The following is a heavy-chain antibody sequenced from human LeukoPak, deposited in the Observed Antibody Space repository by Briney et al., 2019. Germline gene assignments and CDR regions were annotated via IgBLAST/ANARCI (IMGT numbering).Heavy chain of an antibody. CDR3: ATRSLFVGGPGANRGPFDP. V-gene: IGHV4-34*01. CDR2: INHSGST. CDR1: GGSFSGYY. D-gene: IGHD2-2*01. Sequence: SETLSLTCAVYGGSFSGYYWSWIRQPPGKGLEWTGEINHSGSTNYNPSLKSRVTISVDTSKNQFSLKLSSVTAADTAVYYCATRSLFVGGPGANRGPFDPWGQGTLGNVSS. J-gene: IGHJ5*02.